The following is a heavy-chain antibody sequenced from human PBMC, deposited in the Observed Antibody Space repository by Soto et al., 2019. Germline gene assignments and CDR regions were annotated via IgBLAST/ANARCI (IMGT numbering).Heavy chain of an antibody. CDR1: GFNFDDYA. CDR2: ISWNSGSI. J-gene: IGHJ3*02. Sequence: CAASGFNFDDYAIHWVRQAPGKGLEWVSGISWNSGSIGYADSVKGRFTISRDNAKNSLYLQMNSLRAEDTALYYCAKGYCSSTSCPVPFDIWGQGTMVTVSS. CDR3: AKGYCSSTSCPVPFDI. D-gene: IGHD2-2*01. V-gene: IGHV3-9*01.